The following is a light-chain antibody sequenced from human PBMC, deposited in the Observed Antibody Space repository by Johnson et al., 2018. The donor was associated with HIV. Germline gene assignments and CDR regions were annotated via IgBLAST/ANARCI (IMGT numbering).Light chain of an antibody. CDR1: SSNIGNNY. Sequence: QSVSTQPPSVSAAPGQKVTISCSGSSSNIGNNYVSWYQQLPGTAPKLLIYENNKRPSGIPDRFSGSKSGTSATLGITGLQTGDEADYYCGTWGSSMSAGGVFGTGTKVTVL. CDR2: ENN. J-gene: IGLJ1*01. CDR3: GTWGSSMSAGGV. V-gene: IGLV1-51*02.